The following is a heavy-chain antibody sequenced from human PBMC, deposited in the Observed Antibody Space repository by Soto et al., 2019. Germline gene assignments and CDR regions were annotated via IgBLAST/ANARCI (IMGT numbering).Heavy chain of an antibody. J-gene: IGHJ4*02. CDR1: GFTVSSNY. CDR3: ARGATIFGVVIWDY. Sequence: GGSLRLSCAASGFTVSSNYMSWVRQAPGKGLEWVSVIYSGGSTYYADSVKGRFTISRDNSKNTLYLQMNSLRAEDTAVYYCARGATIFGVVIWDYWGQGTLVTVSS. D-gene: IGHD3-3*01. CDR2: IYSGGST. V-gene: IGHV3-66*01.